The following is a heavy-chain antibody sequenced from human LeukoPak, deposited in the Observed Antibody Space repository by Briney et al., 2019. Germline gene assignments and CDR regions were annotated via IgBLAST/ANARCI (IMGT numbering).Heavy chain of an antibody. D-gene: IGHD6-13*01. Sequence: GGSLRLSCAASGFTFSSYAMSWVRQAPEKGLEWVSAISGSGGSTYYADSVKGRFTISRDNSKNTLYLQMNSLRAEDTAVYYCAKDLSRHTAAGSPFDYWGQGTLVTVSS. V-gene: IGHV3-23*01. CDR1: GFTFSSYA. J-gene: IGHJ4*02. CDR3: AKDLSRHTAAGSPFDY. CDR2: ISGSGGST.